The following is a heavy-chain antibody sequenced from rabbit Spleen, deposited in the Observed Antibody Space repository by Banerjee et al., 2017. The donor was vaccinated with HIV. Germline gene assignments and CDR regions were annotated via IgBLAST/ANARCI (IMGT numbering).Heavy chain of an antibody. Sequence: QEHLEESGGDLVKPEGSLTLTCTASGFSFSSGYDMCWVRQAPGKGLEWIACIYAGSSGSTYYASWAKGRFTISKTPSTTVTLQMTSLTVADTATYFCARDTGSSFSTYGMDLWGPGTLVTVS. V-gene: IGHV1S45*01. CDR2: IYAGSSGST. D-gene: IGHD8-1*01. CDR3: ARDTGSSFSTYGMDL. J-gene: IGHJ6*01. CDR1: GFSFSSGYD.